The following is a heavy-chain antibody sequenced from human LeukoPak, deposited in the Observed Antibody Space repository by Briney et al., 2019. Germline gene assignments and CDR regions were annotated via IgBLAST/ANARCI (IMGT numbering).Heavy chain of an antibody. CDR3: ARRFEFCSGGSCYLYYFDY. J-gene: IGHJ4*02. D-gene: IGHD2-15*01. CDR2: IYYSGST. V-gene: IGHV4-39*01. Sequence: SETLSLTCTVSGGSIGSSSYYWGWIRQPPGKGLAWIGSIYYSGSTYYNPSLKSRVTISVDTSKNQFSLKLSSVTAADTAVYYCARRFEFCSGGSCYLYYFDYWGQGTLVTVSS. CDR1: GGSIGSSSYY.